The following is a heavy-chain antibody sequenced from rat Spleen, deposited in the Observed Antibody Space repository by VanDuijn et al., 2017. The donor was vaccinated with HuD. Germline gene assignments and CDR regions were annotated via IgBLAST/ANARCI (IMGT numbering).Heavy chain of an antibody. J-gene: IGHJ2*01. CDR2: INKDSRTI. CDR1: GFNFNDYW. V-gene: IGHV4-2*01. Sequence: EVKLVESGGGLVQPGRSLKLSCAASGFNFNDYWMGWVRQAPGKGLEWIGEINKDSRTIKYSPSLKDKFTISRDNAQNTLYLQMNKLGSEDTAIYYCVRERAGVDYWGQGVMVTVSS. CDR3: VRERAGVDY. D-gene: IGHD4-1*01.